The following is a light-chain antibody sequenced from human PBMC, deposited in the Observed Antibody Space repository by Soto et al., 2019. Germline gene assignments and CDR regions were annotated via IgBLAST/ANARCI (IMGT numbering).Light chain of an antibody. CDR1: QSLLHNNGYIH. CDR2: LAS. J-gene: IGKJ2*01. CDR3: LQVLEGYS. V-gene: IGKV2-28*01. Sequence: DIVMSQSPLSLPVTPGEPASISCRSSQSLLHNNGYIHLHWYLQKPGQSPQLLIYLASHRASGVPDRFSGSGSGKEFNMKIRRVGGDGGGVYYLLQVLEGYSFGQGTKLEIK.